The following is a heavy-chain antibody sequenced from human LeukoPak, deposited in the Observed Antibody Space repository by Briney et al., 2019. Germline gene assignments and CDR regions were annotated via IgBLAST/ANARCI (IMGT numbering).Heavy chain of an antibody. V-gene: IGHV1-2*02. D-gene: IGHD3-10*01. CDR1: GCTFTAYY. Sequence: ASVKVSCKASGCTFTAYYMHWVRQAPGQGLEWMGWINPNSGGTNYAQKFQGRVTITTDESTSTAYMELSSLRSEDTAVYYCARGSLSAGNYYYMDVWGKGTTVTVSS. J-gene: IGHJ6*03. CDR3: ARGSLSAGNYYYMDV. CDR2: INPNSGGT.